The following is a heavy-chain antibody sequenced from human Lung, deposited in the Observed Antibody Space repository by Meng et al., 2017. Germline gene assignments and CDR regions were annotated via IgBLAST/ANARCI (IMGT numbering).Heavy chain of an antibody. J-gene: IGHJ6*02. V-gene: IGHV3-21*01. CDR1: GFTFSSYS. CDR3: ASFDYLYYYYGMGV. D-gene: IGHD3-9*01. Sequence: GESLKISCAASGFTFSSYSMNWVRQAPGKGLEWVSSISSSSSYIYYADSVKGRFTISRDNAKNSLYLQMNSLRAEDTAVYYCASFDYLYYYYGMGVWGQGNTV. CDR2: ISSSSSYI.